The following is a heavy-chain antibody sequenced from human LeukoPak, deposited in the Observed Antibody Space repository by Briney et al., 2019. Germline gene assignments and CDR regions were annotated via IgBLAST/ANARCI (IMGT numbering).Heavy chain of an antibody. CDR1: GGSISSYY. Sequence: PSETLSLTCTVSGGSISSYYWSWIRQPPGKGLEWNGYIYYCGSTNYIPSLKSRVTISVDTSKNQFPLKLSSVTAADTAVYYCARSRGVIISFDYWGQGTLVTVSS. J-gene: IGHJ4*02. V-gene: IGHV4-59*01. CDR3: ARSRGVIISFDY. D-gene: IGHD3-10*01. CDR2: IYYCGST.